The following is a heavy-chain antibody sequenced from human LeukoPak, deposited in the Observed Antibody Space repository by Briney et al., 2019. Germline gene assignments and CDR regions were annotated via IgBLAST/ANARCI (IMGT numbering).Heavy chain of an antibody. J-gene: IGHJ4*02. Sequence: SETLSLTCTVSGGSISSSSYYWGWIRQPPGKGLEWIGSIYYSGSTYYNPSLKSRVTISVDTSKNQFSLKLSSVTAADTAVYYCARGPSIFGVGTFDHWGQGSLVTVSS. CDR1: GGSISSSSYY. D-gene: IGHD3-3*01. CDR2: IYYSGST. V-gene: IGHV4-39*01. CDR3: ARGPSIFGVGTFDH.